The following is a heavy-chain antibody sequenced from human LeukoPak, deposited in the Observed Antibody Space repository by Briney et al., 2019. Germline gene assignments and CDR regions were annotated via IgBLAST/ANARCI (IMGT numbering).Heavy chain of an antibody. CDR1: GGSISSSSYY. Sequence: SETLSLTCTVSGGSISSSSYYWGWIRQPPGKGLEWIGSIYYSGSTNYIPSLKSRVTISVDTSKNQFSLKLSSVTAADTAVYYCARDARYYYDSSGYYYGGLDYWGQGTLVTVSS. J-gene: IGHJ4*02. CDR3: ARDARYYYDSSGYYYGGLDY. D-gene: IGHD3-22*01. CDR2: IYYSGST. V-gene: IGHV4-39*07.